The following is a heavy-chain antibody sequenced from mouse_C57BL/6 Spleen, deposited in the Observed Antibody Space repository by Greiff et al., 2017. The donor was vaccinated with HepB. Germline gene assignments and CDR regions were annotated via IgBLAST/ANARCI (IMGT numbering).Heavy chain of an antibody. CDR3: ARKTAQAHFDY. CDR2: IHPNSGST. V-gene: IGHV1-64*01. D-gene: IGHD3-2*02. Sequence: QVQLQQPGAELVKPGASVKLSCKASGYTFTSYWMHWVKQRPGQGLEWIGMIHPNSGSTNYNEKFKSKATLTVDKSSSTAYMQLSSLTSEDSAVYYCARKTAQAHFDYWGQGTTLTVSS. J-gene: IGHJ2*01. CDR1: GYTFTSYW.